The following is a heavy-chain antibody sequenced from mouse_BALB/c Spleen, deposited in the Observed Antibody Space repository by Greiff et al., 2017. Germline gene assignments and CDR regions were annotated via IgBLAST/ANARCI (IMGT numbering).Heavy chain of an antibody. V-gene: IGHV3-6*02. D-gene: IGHD2-1*01. CDR2: ISYDGSN. Sequence: EVKLLESGPGLVKPSQSLSLTCSVTGYSITSGYYWNWIRQFPGNKLEWMGYISYDGSNNYNPSLKNRISITRDTSKNQFFLKLNSVTTEDTATYYCARDQDYGNWYFDVWGAGTTVTVSS. J-gene: IGHJ1*01. CDR3: ARDQDYGNWYFDV. CDR1: GYSITSGYY.